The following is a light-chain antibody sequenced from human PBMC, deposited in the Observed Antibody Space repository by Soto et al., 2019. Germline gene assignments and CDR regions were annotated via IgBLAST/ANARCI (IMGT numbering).Light chain of an antibody. CDR3: QQYNNWPPTWT. CDR1: PSVGGS. Sequence: ETVLTQSPGTLSLSPGERATLSCRSSPSVGGSLAWYQQRPGQAPRLLVHHTSNRDTGIPDRFSASGSGTDFTLTISRLEPEDFAVFYCQQYNNWPPTWTFGQGTKVDI. J-gene: IGKJ1*01. CDR2: HTS. V-gene: IGKV3-11*01.